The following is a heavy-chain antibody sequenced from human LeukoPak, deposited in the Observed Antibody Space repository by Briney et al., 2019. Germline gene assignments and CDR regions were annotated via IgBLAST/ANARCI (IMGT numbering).Heavy chain of an antibody. V-gene: IGHV3-48*01. CDR3: ARNWLNYADS. CDR2: ISSSSSTI. D-gene: IGHD5-12*01. Sequence: GGSLRLSCAASGFTFSSYSMNWVRQAPGKGLEWVSYISSSSSTIYYADSVKGRFTISRDNAKNLLYLQMNSLRGEDTAVYYCARNWLNYADSWGQGTLVTVSS. J-gene: IGHJ4*02. CDR1: GFTFSSYS.